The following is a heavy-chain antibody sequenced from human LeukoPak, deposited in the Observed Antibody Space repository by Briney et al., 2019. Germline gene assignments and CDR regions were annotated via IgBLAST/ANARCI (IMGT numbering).Heavy chain of an antibody. Sequence: GGSLRLSCAASGFTFSSYWMSWVRQAPGKGLEWVANIKQDGSEKYYVDSVKGRFTISRDNAKNSLYLQMNSLRAEDTAVYYYAREGGGYSSEYWGQGTLVTVSS. CDR1: GFTFSSYW. D-gene: IGHD6-13*01. CDR2: IKQDGSEK. J-gene: IGHJ4*02. V-gene: IGHV3-7*01. CDR3: AREGGGYSSEY.